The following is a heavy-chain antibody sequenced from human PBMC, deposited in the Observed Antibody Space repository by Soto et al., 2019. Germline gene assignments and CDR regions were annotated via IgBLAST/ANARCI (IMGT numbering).Heavy chain of an antibody. D-gene: IGHD3-16*01. CDR2: IYYSGYT. CDR3: ARHNGPLYVGYYYDMDV. CDR1: GGSISSSSYY. V-gene: IGHV4-39*01. Sequence: QLQLQESGPGLVKPSETLSLTCTVSGGSISSSSYYWGWIRQPPGKGLEWIGSIYYSGYTYYNPXLKSRVTISVDXSXNXXSLKLSSVTAADTAAYYCARHNGPLYVGYYYDMDVWGQGTTVTVSS. J-gene: IGHJ6*02.